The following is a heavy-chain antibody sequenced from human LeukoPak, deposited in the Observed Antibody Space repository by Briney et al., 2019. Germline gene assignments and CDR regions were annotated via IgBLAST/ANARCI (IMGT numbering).Heavy chain of an antibody. CDR1: GGSFSDYY. V-gene: IGHV4-34*01. D-gene: IGHD6-6*01. Sequence: SETLSLTCAVYGGSFSDYYWSWIRQPPGKGLEWIGEINHSGSTNYNPPLKSRVTISVDTSKNQFSLKLSSVTAADTAVYYCAGSIAARLDYWGQGTLVTVSS. J-gene: IGHJ4*02. CDR3: AGSIAARLDY. CDR2: INHSGST.